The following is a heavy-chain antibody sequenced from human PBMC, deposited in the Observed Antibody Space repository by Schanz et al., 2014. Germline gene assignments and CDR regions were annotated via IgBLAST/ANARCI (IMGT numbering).Heavy chain of an antibody. Sequence: DAQLVDSGGGLVQPGGSLRLSCAASGFTVSNSYIHWVRQAPGKGLEWVSTISGSGGATYPAASVKGRFTISRDNSNNTLYLQMKSLIAEDTAVYYCAKYGARYGYGCVEYWGQGILVTVSS. J-gene: IGHJ4*02. D-gene: IGHD5-18*01. CDR3: AKYGARYGYGCVEY. CDR2: ISGSGGAT. CDR1: GFTVSNSY. V-gene: IGHV3-23*04.